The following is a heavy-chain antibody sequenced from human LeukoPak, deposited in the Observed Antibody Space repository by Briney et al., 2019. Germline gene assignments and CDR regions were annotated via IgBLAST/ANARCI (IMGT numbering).Heavy chain of an antibody. Sequence: ASETLSLTCAVYGGSFSGYYWSWIRQPPGKGLEWIGEINHSGSTNYNPSLKSRVTISVDTSKNQFSLKLSSVTAADTAVYYCARRPRVNYYDSSGYYLYYYYMDVWGKGTTVTVSS. CDR3: ARRPRVNYYDSSGYYLYYYYMDV. CDR2: INHSGST. D-gene: IGHD3-22*01. CDR1: GGSFSGYY. J-gene: IGHJ6*03. V-gene: IGHV4-34*01.